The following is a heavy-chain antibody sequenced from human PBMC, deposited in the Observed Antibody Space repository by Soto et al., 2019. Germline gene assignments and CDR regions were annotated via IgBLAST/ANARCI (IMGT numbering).Heavy chain of an antibody. D-gene: IGHD6-19*01. V-gene: IGHV1-69*01. CDR3: ARPAGFAAVAGPFDY. J-gene: IGHJ4*02. Sequence: QVQLVQSGAEVKTPGSSVKVSCKASGGTFSSSAISWVRQAPGHGLEWMGGIIPIFGTANYAQKFQGRVTITADESTSTAYMELSSLRSEDTAVYYCARPAGFAAVAGPFDYWGQGPLVTVSS. CDR2: IIPIFGTA. CDR1: GGTFSSSA.